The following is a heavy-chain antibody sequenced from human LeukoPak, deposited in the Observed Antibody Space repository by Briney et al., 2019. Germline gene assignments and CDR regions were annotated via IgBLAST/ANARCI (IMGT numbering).Heavy chain of an antibody. CDR2: INPSGGST. J-gene: IGHJ4*02. CDR1: GYTFTSYY. D-gene: IGHD5-12*01. Sequence: ASVKVSCKASGYTFTSYYMHWVRQAPGQGLEWMGIINPSGGSTSYAQKFQGRVTMTRDTSTSTVYMELSSLRSEDTAVYYCATTRTRLYYFDYWGRGTLVTVSS. V-gene: IGHV1-46*01. CDR3: ATTRTRLYYFDY.